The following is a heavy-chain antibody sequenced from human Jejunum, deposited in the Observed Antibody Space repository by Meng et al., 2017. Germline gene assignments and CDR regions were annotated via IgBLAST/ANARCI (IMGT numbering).Heavy chain of an antibody. Sequence: QVELVQSEGEGKKPGASVMVSCKTSGYTFTSFGISWVRQAPGKGLEWMGWISPYNGNTKYAQKLQGRVTMTTDTSTSTAYMELRSLRSDDTAVYYCARDGVSFTMVRGGTYWGQGTLVTVSS. J-gene: IGHJ4*02. CDR1: GYTFTSFG. D-gene: IGHD3-10*01. CDR2: ISPYNGNT. CDR3: ARDGVSFTMVRGGTY. V-gene: IGHV1-18*01.